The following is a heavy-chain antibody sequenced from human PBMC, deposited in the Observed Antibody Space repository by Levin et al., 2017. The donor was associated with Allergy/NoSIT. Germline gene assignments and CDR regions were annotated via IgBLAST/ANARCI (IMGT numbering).Heavy chain of an antibody. V-gene: IGHV3-9*01. J-gene: IGHJ6*02. CDR3: AKDIHTYGMYYGLDV. CDR2: ISWNSVIK. D-gene: IGHD5-18*01. CDR1: GFTFDDHA. Sequence: GGSLRLSCAASGFTFDDHAMHWVRQPPGKGLEWVSGISWNSVIKGYADSVKGRFTISRDNAKSSLYLQMNTLRPEDTALYFCAKDIHTYGMYYGLDVWGQGTTVTVSS.